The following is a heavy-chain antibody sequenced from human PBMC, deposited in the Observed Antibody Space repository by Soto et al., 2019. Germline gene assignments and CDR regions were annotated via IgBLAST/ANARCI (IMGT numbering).Heavy chain of an antibody. V-gene: IGHV3-23*01. CDR1: GFTFNNYA. J-gene: IGHJ4*02. CDR2: ISSNGQGI. D-gene: IGHD3-10*01. Sequence: GGSLRLSCAASGFTFNNYAMSWVRQAPGKGLEWVSAISSNGQGIYYADSVKGRFIISRDNTKNTVFLHMDSLTAEDTAVYYCAKDRDYPRDYFHYWGQGTLVTVSS. CDR3: AKDRDYPRDYFHY.